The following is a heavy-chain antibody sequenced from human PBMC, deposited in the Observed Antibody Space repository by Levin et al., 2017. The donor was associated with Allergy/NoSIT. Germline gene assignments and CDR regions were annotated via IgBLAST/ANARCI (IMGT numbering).Heavy chain of an antibody. CDR1: GYNFTNYG. D-gene: IGHD3-3*01. CDR2: ISAYNGNT. V-gene: IGHV1-18*01. Sequence: ASVKVSCKASGYNFTNYGISWVQQAPGQGLEWMGWISAYNGNTNYAQKFQGRVTMTIQTSTNTAYMELRSLRSDDTAVYYCARVGIDFWGVYQKSWGYMDVWGQGTTVTVSS. CDR3: ARVGIDFWGVYQKSWGYMDV. J-gene: IGHJ6*03.